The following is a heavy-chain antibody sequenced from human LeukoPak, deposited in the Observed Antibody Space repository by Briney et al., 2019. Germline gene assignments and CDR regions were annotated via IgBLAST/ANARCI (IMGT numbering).Heavy chain of an antibody. Sequence: GASVKVSCKASGYTFTSYYMHWVRQAPGQGLEWMGIINPSGGSTSYAQKFQGRVTMTRDTSISTAYMELSRLRSDDTAVYYCARRVWFGELLSPDYGMDVWGQGTTVTVSS. J-gene: IGHJ6*02. D-gene: IGHD3-10*01. CDR3: ARRVWFGELLSPDYGMDV. CDR2: INPSGGST. CDR1: GYTFTSYY. V-gene: IGHV1-46*01.